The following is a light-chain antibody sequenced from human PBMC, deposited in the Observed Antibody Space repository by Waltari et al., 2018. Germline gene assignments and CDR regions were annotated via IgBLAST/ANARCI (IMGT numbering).Light chain of an antibody. CDR3: QQRSSLLPVT. CDR1: QNVDNY. Sequence: EIVLTQSPGTVSLSPGERAPLSCRAIQNVDNYVAWYQQRPGQTPKLLIYDASNRATGVPARFSGSGSGTDFTLTISGLEPEDFAVYYCQQRSSLLPVTFGGGTKVEIK. CDR2: DAS. V-gene: IGKV3-11*01. J-gene: IGKJ4*01.